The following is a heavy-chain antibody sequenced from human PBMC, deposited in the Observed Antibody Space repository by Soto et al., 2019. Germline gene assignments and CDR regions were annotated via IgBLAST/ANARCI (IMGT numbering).Heavy chain of an antibody. CDR1: GGSISSSSYY. Sequence: SETLSLTCTVSGGSISSSSYYWGWIRQPPGKGLEWIGSIYYSGSTYYNPSLKSRVTISVDTSKNQFSLKLSSVTAADTAVYYCARDLQQYCKSTTCYFPRKFEYWGQGTLVTVSS. D-gene: IGHD2-2*01. CDR3: ARDLQQYCKSTTCYFPRKFEY. V-gene: IGHV4-39*02. CDR2: IYYSGST. J-gene: IGHJ4*02.